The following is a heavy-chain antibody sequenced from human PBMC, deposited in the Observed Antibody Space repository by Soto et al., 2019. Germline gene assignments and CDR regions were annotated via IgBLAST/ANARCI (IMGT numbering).Heavy chain of an antibody. V-gene: IGHV4-30-4*01. Sequence: KASETLSLTCTDSGGSISSGDYYWSWIRQTPGKGLEWIGYIYYSGSTYYNPSLKSRVTISVDTSKNQFSLKLSSVTAADTAVYYCAGGGGYSYGDDAFDIWGQGTMVTVSS. CDR3: AGGGGYSYGDDAFDI. J-gene: IGHJ3*02. CDR1: GGSISSGDYY. CDR2: IYYSGST. D-gene: IGHD5-18*01.